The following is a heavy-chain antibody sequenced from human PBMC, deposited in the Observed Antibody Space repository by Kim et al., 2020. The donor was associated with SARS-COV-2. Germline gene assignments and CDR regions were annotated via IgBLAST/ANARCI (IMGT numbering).Heavy chain of an antibody. J-gene: IGHJ4*02. CDR3: ARDPVVTQNFDY. Sequence: SVKVSCKASGGTFSSYAISWVRQAPGQGLEWMGRIIPILGIANYAQKFQGRVTITADKSTSTAYMELSSLRSEDTAVYYCARDPVVTQNFDYWGQGTLVTVSS. V-gene: IGHV1-69*04. CDR1: GGTFSSYA. CDR2: IIPILGIA. D-gene: IGHD2-15*01.